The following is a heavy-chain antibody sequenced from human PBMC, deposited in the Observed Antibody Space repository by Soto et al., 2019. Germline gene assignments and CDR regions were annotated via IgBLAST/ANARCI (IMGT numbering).Heavy chain of an antibody. CDR3: AKGFRPGYCSGGSCYPTPFFDP. J-gene: IGHJ5*02. CDR1: GFTFSSYA. Sequence: PGGSLRLSCAASGFTFSSYAMSWVRQAPGKGLEWVSAISGSGGSTYYADSVKGRFTISRDNSKNTLYLQMNSLRAEDTAVYYCAKGFRPGYCSGGSCYPTPFFDPWGQGTLVTVSS. V-gene: IGHV3-23*01. D-gene: IGHD2-15*01. CDR2: ISGSGGST.